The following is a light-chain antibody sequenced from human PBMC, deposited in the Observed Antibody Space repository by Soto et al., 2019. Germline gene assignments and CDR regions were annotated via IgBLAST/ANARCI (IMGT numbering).Light chain of an antibody. CDR3: QKYNSAPRT. Sequence: DIQMTQSPSSLSASVGDRVTITCRASQDINNYLAWYQQKPGEVPKLLIYAASTLQSGVPSRFSGSGSGTDFTLTISSLQPEDVATYYCQKYNSAPRTFGPGTKVDIK. CDR2: AAS. V-gene: IGKV1-27*01. J-gene: IGKJ3*01. CDR1: QDINNY.